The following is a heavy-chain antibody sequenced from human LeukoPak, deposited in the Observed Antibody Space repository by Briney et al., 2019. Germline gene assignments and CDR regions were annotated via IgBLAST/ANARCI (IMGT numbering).Heavy chain of an antibody. V-gene: IGHV4-4*02. D-gene: IGHD3-16*01. CDR1: GGSISSSNW. J-gene: IGHJ4*02. Sequence: PSETLSLTCTVSGGSISSSNWWSWVRQPPGKGLEWIGEIYHSGSTNYNPSLKSRVTISVDKSKNQFSLKLSSVTAADTAVYYCARGRGDYVWGSYLDYWGQGTLVTVSS. CDR3: ARGRGDYVWGSYLDY. CDR2: IYHSGST.